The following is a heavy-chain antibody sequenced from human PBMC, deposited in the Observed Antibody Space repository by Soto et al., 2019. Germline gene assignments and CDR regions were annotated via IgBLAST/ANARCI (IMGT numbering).Heavy chain of an antibody. CDR2: VYSSGGP. CDR1: GGPMCSYY. V-gene: IGHV4-4*07. Sequence: SVTLSLTCTVSGGPMCSYYWTWIRQPAGKGLEWIGRVYSSGGPHYNPSLNSRVTISLDTSKNQFSLRLLSVTDADTAVYYCARGQRFSDWFDPWGQGTVVTVAS. CDR3: ARGQRFSDWFDP. D-gene: IGHD3-3*01. J-gene: IGHJ5*02.